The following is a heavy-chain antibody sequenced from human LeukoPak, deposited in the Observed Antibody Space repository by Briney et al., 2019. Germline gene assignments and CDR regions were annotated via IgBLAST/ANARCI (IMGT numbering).Heavy chain of an antibody. CDR2: IYYSGST. Sequence: SETLSLTCTVSGGSISSYYWSWIRQPPGKGLEWIGYIYYSGSTNYNPSLKSRVTISVDTSKNQFSLKLSSVTAADTAVYYCARGPRTRAYYDFWSGYRIFDYWGQGTLVTVSS. V-gene: IGHV4-59*12. CDR3: ARGPRTRAYYDFWSGYRIFDY. CDR1: GGSISSYY. J-gene: IGHJ4*02. D-gene: IGHD3-3*01.